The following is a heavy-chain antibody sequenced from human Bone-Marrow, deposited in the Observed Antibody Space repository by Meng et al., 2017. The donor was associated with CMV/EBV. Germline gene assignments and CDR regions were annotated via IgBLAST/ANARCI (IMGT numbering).Heavy chain of an antibody. V-gene: IGHV4-30-4*08. CDR1: GFSLSTGGMC. CDR3: ARGSEPDFDY. CDR2: IYYSGST. Sequence: SGPTLVKPTQTLTLTCTFSGFSLSTGGMCLNWVRQPPGKGLEWIGYIYYSGSTYYNPSLKSRVTISVDTSKNQFSLKLSSVTAADTAVYYCARGSEPDFDYWGQGTRVTGSS. J-gene: IGHJ4*02. D-gene: IGHD1-14*01.